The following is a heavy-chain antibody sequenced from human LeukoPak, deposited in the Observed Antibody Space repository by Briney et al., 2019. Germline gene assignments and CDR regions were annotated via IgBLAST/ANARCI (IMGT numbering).Heavy chain of an antibody. V-gene: IGHV3-11*04. CDR1: GFTFSDYY. D-gene: IGHD6-13*01. CDR2: ISSIGSTI. CDR3: ARPSAPYSSSWYGGFYYYYYMDV. Sequence: PGGSLRLSCAASGFTFSDYYMSWIRQAPGKGLEWVSYISSIGSTIYYADSVKGRFTISRDNAKNSLYLQMNSLRAEDTAVYYCARPSAPYSSSWYGGFYYYYYMDVWGKGTTVTVSS. J-gene: IGHJ6*03.